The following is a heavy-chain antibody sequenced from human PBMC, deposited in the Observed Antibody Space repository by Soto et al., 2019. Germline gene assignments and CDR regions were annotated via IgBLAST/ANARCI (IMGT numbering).Heavy chain of an antibody. CDR1: GFTFTSFW. CDR3: GRDEVRNGVGV. J-gene: IGHJ6*02. Sequence: GGSLRLSCVASGFTFTSFWMSWVRQAPGKGLEWVANIKADGSEKRYVDSVKGRFTISRDNANNLVYLQMNSLRAEDTALYFCGRDEVRNGVGVWGQGTTVTV. V-gene: IGHV3-7*01. CDR2: IKADGSEK.